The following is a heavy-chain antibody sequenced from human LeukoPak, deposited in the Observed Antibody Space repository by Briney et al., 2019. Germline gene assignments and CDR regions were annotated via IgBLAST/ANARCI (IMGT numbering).Heavy chain of an antibody. V-gene: IGHV4-31*03. D-gene: IGHD3-10*01. Sequence: SSETLSLTCTVSGGSISSGGYYWSWIRQHPGKGLEWIGYIYYSGSTYYNPSLKSGVTISVDTSKNQFSLKLSSVTAADTAVYYCARADFQYYGSGSYYNDERLDVWGKGTTVTVSS. CDR2: IYYSGST. J-gene: IGHJ6*04. CDR1: GGSISSGGYY. CDR3: ARADFQYYGSGSYYNDERLDV.